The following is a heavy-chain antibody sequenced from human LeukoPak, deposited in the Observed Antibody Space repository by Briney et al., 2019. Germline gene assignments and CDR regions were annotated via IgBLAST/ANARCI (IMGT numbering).Heavy chain of an antibody. D-gene: IGHD3-22*01. CDR1: GDSISSYY. CDR3: ARYYDSSGRFDC. J-gene: IGHJ4*02. Sequence: SETLSLTCAFSGDSISSYYWSWIRQPAGKGLEWIGGIYTGGSPNYNPSLHSRVAMSVDTSKHQFSLKLSSVTAADTAVYYCARYYDSSGRFDCRGQGTLVTVSS. CDR2: IYTGGSP. V-gene: IGHV4-59*10.